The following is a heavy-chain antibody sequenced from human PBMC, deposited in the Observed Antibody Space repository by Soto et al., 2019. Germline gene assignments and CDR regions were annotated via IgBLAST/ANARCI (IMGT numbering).Heavy chain of an antibody. CDR2: INHSGST. J-gene: IGHJ3*02. CDR3: ARGGGWIDAFDI. D-gene: IGHD5-12*01. CDR1: GGSFSGYY. V-gene: IGHV4-34*01. Sequence: QVQLQQWGAGLLKPSETLSLTCAVYGGSFSGYYWSWIHQPPGKGLEWIGEINHSGSTNYNPSLKSRVTISVDTSKNQFSLKLSSVTAADTAVYYCARGGGWIDAFDIWGQGTMVTVSS.